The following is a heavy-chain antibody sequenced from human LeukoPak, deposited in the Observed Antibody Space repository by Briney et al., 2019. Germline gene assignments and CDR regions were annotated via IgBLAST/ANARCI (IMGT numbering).Heavy chain of an antibody. CDR3: ATSDIVATSFGD. D-gene: IGHD5-12*01. V-gene: IGHV5-10-1*01. CDR1: GYSFTSYW. Sequence: GESQKISCKGSGYSFTSYWISWVRQMHGKGLEWMGRIDPSDSYTNYSPSFQGHVTISADKSISTAYLQWSSLKASDTAMYYCATSDIVATSFGDWGQGTLVTVSS. CDR2: IDPSDSYT. J-gene: IGHJ4*02.